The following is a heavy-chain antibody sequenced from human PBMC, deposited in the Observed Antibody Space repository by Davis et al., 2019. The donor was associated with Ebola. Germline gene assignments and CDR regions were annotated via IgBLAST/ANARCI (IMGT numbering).Heavy chain of an antibody. J-gene: IGHJ4*02. Sequence: ASVKVSCKASGYTFIDYNMHWVRQVPGQGLEWMGRIFSSGGGTQYAQTFQGRVAMTRDTSISTAYMELSRLTYDDTAVYFCARGHNYAYEYWGQGAPVTVSS. CDR2: IFSSGGGT. CDR1: GYTFIDYN. V-gene: IGHV1-2*06. CDR3: ARGHNYAYEY. D-gene: IGHD3-16*01.